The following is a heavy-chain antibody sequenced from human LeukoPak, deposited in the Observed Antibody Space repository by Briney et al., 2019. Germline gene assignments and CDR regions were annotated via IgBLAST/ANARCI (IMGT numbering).Heavy chain of an antibody. D-gene: IGHD1-1*01. V-gene: IGHV4-31*03. J-gene: IGHJ4*02. CDR2: IYYSGST. Sequence: PSQTLFLTCTVSGGSISSGGYYWSWIRQHPGKGLEWIGYIYYSGSTYYNPSLMSRATISVDTSKNQFSLKLSSVTAADTAVYYCTTGSTLDYWGQGTLVTVSS. CDR3: TTGSTLDY. CDR1: GGSISSGGYY.